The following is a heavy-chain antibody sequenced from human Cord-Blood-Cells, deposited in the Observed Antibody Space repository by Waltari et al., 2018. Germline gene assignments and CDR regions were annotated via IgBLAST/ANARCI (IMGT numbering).Heavy chain of an antibody. Sequence: QLQLQESGSGLVKPSQTLSLTCAVSGGSIRSGGYSWSWIRQPPGKGLEWIGYIYHSGSTYYNPSLKSRVTISVDRSKNQFSLKLSSVTAADTAVYYCAREILRFLEWFGWFDPWGQGTLVTVSS. V-gene: IGHV4-30-2*01. CDR3: AREILRFLEWFGWFDP. CDR2: IYHSGST. CDR1: GGSIRSGGYS. D-gene: IGHD3-3*01. J-gene: IGHJ5*02.